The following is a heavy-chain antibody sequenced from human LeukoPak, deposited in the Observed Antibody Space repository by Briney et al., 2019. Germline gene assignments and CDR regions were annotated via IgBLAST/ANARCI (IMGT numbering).Heavy chain of an antibody. V-gene: IGHV4-31*03. CDR2: IYYSGST. CDR1: GGSISSGGYY. CDR3: ARALITMVRGVIDWFDP. J-gene: IGHJ5*02. D-gene: IGHD3-10*01. Sequence: SQTLSLTCTVSGGSISSGGYYWSWIRQHPGKGLEWIGYIYYSGSTYYNPSLKSRVTISVDTSKNQFSLKLSSVTAADTAVYYCARALITMVRGVIDWFDPWGQGTLVTVSS.